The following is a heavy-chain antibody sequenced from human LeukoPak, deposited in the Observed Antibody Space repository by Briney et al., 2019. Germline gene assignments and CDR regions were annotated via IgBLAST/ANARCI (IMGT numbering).Heavy chain of an antibody. CDR3: ARGGNHAYCGGDCYIFDP. J-gene: IGHJ5*02. D-gene: IGHD2-21*02. CDR2: IIPILGIA. Sequence: GASVKVSCKASGGTFSSYAISWVRQAPGQGLEWMGRIIPILGIANYAQKFQGRVTITADKSTSTAYMELSSLRSEDTAVYYCARGGNHAYCGGDCYIFDPWGQGTLVTVSS. CDR1: GGTFSSYA. V-gene: IGHV1-69*04.